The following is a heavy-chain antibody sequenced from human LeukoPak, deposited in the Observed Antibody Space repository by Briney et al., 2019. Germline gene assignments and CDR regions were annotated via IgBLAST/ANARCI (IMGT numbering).Heavy chain of an antibody. CDR2: ISAYSGHT. CDR3: ARVFCSGGSCLDAFDI. V-gene: IGHV1-18*01. J-gene: IGHJ3*02. Sequence: ASVKVSCKASGYTFTSYGISWVRQAPGQGLEWMGWISAYSGHTYYARKLQGRVTMTTHASTSTAYMELRSLRSDDTAVYYCARVFCSGGSCLDAFDIWGQGTMVTVSS. D-gene: IGHD2-15*01. CDR1: GYTFTSYG.